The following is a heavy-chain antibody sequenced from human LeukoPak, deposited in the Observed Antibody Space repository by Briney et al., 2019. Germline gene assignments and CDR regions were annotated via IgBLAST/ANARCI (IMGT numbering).Heavy chain of an antibody. CDR3: AREVALGGWYYYYGMDV. D-gene: IGHD6-19*01. V-gene: IGHV1-18*01. J-gene: IGHJ6*02. Sequence: ASVKVSCKASGYTFTSYGISWVRQAPGQGLEWMGWISAYNGNTNYAQKLQGRVTMTTDTSTSTAYMELRSLRSDDTAVYYCAREVALGGWYYYYGMDVWGQGTMVTVSS. CDR2: ISAYNGNT. CDR1: GYTFTSYG.